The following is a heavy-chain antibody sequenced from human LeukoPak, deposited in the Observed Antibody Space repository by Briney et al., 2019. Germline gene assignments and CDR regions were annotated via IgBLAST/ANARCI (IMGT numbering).Heavy chain of an antibody. CDR3: ARDRMDTGTYFDY. J-gene: IGHJ4*02. CDR1: GYTFTTYG. V-gene: IGHV1-18*01. Sequence: ASVKVSCRSSGYTFTTYGITWVRQAPGQGLEWMGWISTYNGNTNYAQKPQGRVTMTTDTSTSTAYMELRSLRSDDTAMYYCARDRMDTGTYFDYWGQGTLVTVSS. D-gene: IGHD5-18*01. CDR2: ISTYNGNT.